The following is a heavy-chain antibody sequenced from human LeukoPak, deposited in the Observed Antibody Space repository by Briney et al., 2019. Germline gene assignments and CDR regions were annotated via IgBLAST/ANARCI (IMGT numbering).Heavy chain of an antibody. CDR2: IYSGGST. CDR3: ARVSGYYDFWSGYSFDY. V-gene: IGHV3-53*01. D-gene: IGHD3-3*01. Sequence: GGSLRLSCAASGFTFSSYAMSWVRQAPGKGLEWVSVIYSGGSTYYADSVKGRFTISRDNSKNTLYLQMNSLRAEDTAVYYCARVSGYYDFWSGYSFDYWGQGTLVTVSS. CDR1: GFTFSSYA. J-gene: IGHJ4*02.